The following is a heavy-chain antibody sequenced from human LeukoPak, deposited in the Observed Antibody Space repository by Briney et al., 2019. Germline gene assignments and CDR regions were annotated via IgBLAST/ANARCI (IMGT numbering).Heavy chain of an antibody. V-gene: IGHV3-48*04. D-gene: IGHD2-15*01. CDR3: AREGPGDCGGGSCYSKY. J-gene: IGHJ4*02. Sequence: PGRSLRLSCAASGFTFSSYAMSWVRQAPGKGLEWVSYISSSSSTIYYADSVKGRFTISRDNAKNSLYLQMNSLRAEDTAVYYCAREGPGDCGGGSCYSKYWGQGTLVTVSS. CDR2: ISSSSSTI. CDR1: GFTFSSYA.